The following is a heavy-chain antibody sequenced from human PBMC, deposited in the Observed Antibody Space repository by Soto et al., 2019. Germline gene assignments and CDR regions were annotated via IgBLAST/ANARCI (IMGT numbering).Heavy chain of an antibody. CDR3: AKEMGVMTTVTIWAPGRDYYYYGMDV. CDR1: GFTFSSYG. J-gene: IGHJ6*02. CDR2: ISYDGSNK. D-gene: IGHD4-4*01. V-gene: IGHV3-30*18. Sequence: GGSLRLSCAASGFTFSSYGMHWVRQAPGKGLEWVAVISYDGSNKYYADSVKGRFTISRDNSKNTLYLQMNSLRAEDTAVYYCAKEMGVMTTVTIWAPGRDYYYYGMDVWGQGTTVTVSS.